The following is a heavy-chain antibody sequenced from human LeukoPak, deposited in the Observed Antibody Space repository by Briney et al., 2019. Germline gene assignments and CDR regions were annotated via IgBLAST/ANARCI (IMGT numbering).Heavy chain of an antibody. D-gene: IGHD5-18*01. CDR2: IIPILGIA. J-gene: IGHJ4*02. Sequence: SVKVSCKASGGTFSSYAISWARQAPGQGLEWMGRIIPILGIANYAQKFQGRVTITADKSTSTAYMELSSLRSEDTAVYYCARVLFEGGYSYGYLDYWGQGTLVTVSS. V-gene: IGHV1-69*04. CDR3: ARVLFEGGYSYGYLDY. CDR1: GGTFSSYA.